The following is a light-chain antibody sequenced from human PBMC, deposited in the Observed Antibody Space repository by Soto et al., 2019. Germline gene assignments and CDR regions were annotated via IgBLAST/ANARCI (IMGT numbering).Light chain of an antibody. CDR1: QSISSW. V-gene: IGKV1-5*03. CDR3: QQYDSYPLT. CDR2: KAS. J-gene: IGKJ4*01. Sequence: DIQMTQSPSTLSASVGDRVTITCRASQSISSWLAWYQQKPGKAPKVLIYKASSLETGVPSRFSGSGSGTEFALTISSLQPDDFATYYCQQYDSYPLTFGGGTKVEIK.